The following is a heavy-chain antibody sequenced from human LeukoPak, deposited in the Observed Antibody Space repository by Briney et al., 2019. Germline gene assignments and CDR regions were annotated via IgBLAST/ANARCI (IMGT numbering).Heavy chain of an antibody. J-gene: IGHJ4*02. V-gene: IGHV3-33*06. D-gene: IGHD1-14*01. CDR3: AKGDAYKPLYFDS. Sequence: PGGTLGNSCAASGFILRDYRMHWVRQAPGKGLEWVAVVWYDRGKKFYAESVEGRFTISSDNSNNALHLQMNSLRAEDTAVYFCAKGDAYKPLYFDSWGQGTQVTVSA. CDR2: VWYDRGKK. CDR1: GFILRDYR.